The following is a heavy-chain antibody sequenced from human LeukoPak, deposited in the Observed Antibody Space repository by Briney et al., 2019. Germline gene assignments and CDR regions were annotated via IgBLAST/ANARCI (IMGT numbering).Heavy chain of an antibody. J-gene: IGHJ5*01. Sequence: GGSLRLSCAASGFTFSSYWMSWVRQAPGKGLEWVANIKQDGSEKNYVASVKGRFTISRDNAKNSVYLQMNGLRVEDTAVYYCARDRPITIFGVVTLPWGQGTLVTVSS. V-gene: IGHV3-7*01. CDR3: ARDRPITIFGVVTLP. D-gene: IGHD3-3*01. CDR1: GFTFSSYW. CDR2: IKQDGSEK.